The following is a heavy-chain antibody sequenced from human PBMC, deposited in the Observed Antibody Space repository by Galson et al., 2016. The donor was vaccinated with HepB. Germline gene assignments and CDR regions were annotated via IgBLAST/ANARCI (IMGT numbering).Heavy chain of an antibody. D-gene: IGHD4-23*01. V-gene: IGHV3-74*01. CDR2: INSDGRTT. CDR1: GFTFTNSW. Sequence: SLRLSCAASGFTFTNSWLHWVRQAPGTGLGWVSGINSDGRTTTYADSVTGRFTISRDDSKNTLYRQMNSLNTEDTAVYYCAKQLPYGGNSRSPDYWGQGTLFTVSS. J-gene: IGHJ4*02. CDR3: AKQLPYGGNSRSPDY.